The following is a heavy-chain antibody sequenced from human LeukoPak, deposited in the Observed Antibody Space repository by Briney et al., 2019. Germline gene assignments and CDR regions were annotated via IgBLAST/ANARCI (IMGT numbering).Heavy chain of an antibody. Sequence: GGSLRLSCAASGFTFSNAWMSWVRQAPGKGLEWVSSISRSSSYIHYADSVKGRFTISRDNAKNSLYLQMNSLRAEDTAVYYCARDIGVITRDLNWFDPWGQGTLVTVSS. D-gene: IGHD3-10*01. CDR2: ISRSSSYI. CDR3: ARDIGVITRDLNWFDP. V-gene: IGHV3-21*01. CDR1: GFTFSNAW. J-gene: IGHJ5*02.